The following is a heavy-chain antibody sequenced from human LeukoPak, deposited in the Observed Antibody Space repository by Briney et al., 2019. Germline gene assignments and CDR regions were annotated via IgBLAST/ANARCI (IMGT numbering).Heavy chain of an antibody. V-gene: IGHV1-2*06. J-gene: IGHJ4*02. D-gene: IGHD1-26*01. CDR3: AKIGSSHDFDY. CDR2: INPNSGAT. CDR1: GYTFTVYF. Sequence: ASVTVSCTASGYTFTVYFIHWVRQAPGQGLEWMGRINPNSGATDYAQKFQGRVTVTRDTSISTAYMELSSLKSDDTAVYYCAKIGSSHDFDYWGQGTLITVSS.